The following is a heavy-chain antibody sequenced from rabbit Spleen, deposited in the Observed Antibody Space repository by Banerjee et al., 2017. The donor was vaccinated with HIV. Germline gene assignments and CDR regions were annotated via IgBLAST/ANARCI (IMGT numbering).Heavy chain of an antibody. CDR1: GVSLNDKDV. CDR3: ARDLTGVIRWNFKL. D-gene: IGHD7-1*01. V-gene: IGHV1S45*01. J-gene: IGHJ4*01. CDR2: IDTSDGAT. Sequence: EQLEESGGGLVKPEGSLTLTCKASGVSLNDKDVMCWVRQAPGKGLEWIACIDTSDGATDYANWPKGRFAISQASSTTVTLQMTSLTAADTATYFCARDLTGVIRWNFKLWSPGTLVTV.